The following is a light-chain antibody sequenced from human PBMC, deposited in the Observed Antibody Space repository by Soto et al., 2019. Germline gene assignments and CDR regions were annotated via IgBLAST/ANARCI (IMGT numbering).Light chain of an antibody. V-gene: IGKV1-39*01. CDR1: QTINNY. J-gene: IGKJ2*01. Sequence: DIQMTQSPSSLSASLGDRVTITRRASQTINNYLHWYQQRPGEAPKLLIYSASNLQTGVPPRFSGSGSGTHFTLTISSLQPEDFATYYCQQSSSTPHTFGQGTIVEIK. CDR2: SAS. CDR3: QQSSSTPHT.